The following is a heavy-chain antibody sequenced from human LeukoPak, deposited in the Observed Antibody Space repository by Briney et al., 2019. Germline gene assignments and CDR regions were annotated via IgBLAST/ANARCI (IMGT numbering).Heavy chain of an antibody. D-gene: IGHD1-1*01. CDR2: IYYSGST. Sequence: PSETLSHTRPVSGTSIRRGVCHYRWIRQHTGKGLEWIGYIYYSGSTYYNPSLKSRVSISVDTSENQFSLKLSSVTAADTAGDYYSTTVPGYYYGMDVWGQGTTVTVSS. V-gene: IGHV4-31*03. CDR1: GTSIRRGVCH. CDR3: STTVPGYYYGMDV. J-gene: IGHJ6*02.